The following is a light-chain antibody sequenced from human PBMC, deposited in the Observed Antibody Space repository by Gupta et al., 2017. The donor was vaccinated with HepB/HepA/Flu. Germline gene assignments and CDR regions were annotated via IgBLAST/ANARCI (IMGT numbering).Light chain of an antibody. Sequence: SYILTQPPSVSVAPGRTARITCGGNNIGTKSVHWYQQRPGQAPLVVIYEDTNRPSGTPERISGSNSGNTATLTISRVEAGDEADYYCQVWDTRTDHPVVFGGGTKLTVL. J-gene: IGLJ2*01. CDR1: NIGTKS. CDR3: QVWDTRTDHPVV. CDR2: EDT. V-gene: IGLV3-21*03.